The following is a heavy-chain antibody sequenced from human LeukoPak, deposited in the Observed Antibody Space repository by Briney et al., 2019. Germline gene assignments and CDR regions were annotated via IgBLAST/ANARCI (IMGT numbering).Heavy chain of an antibody. CDR3: AKVSNPGLSFSFLY. V-gene: IGHV3-23*01. Sequence: GGSLRLSCAASGFTFGSYAMSWVRRAPGKGLEWVSAISGSGGSTYYADSVKGRFTISRDNSKNTLYLQMNSLRAEDTAVYYCAKVSNPGLSFSFLYWGQGTLVTVSS. CDR2: ISGSGGST. CDR1: GFTFGSYA. J-gene: IGHJ4*02. D-gene: IGHD2-8*01.